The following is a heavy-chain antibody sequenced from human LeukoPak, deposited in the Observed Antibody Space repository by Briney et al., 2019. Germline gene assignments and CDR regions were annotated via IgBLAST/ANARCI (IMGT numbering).Heavy chain of an antibody. D-gene: IGHD2-2*02. V-gene: IGHV3-30*18. CDR2: ISYDGSNK. CDR3: EKDSIGYCSSASYDTCLFDY. Sequence: GGSLRLSCAASGFTFSSYGMHWVRQAPGKGLEWVAVISYDGSNKYYAESVKGRFTISRDNSKSTLYLQMNSLRAEDTAVYYCEKDSIGYCSSASYDTCLFDYWGQGTLVTVSS. J-gene: IGHJ4*02. CDR1: GFTFSSYG.